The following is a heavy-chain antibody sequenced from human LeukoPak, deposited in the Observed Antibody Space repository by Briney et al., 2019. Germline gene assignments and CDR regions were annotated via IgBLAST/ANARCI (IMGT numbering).Heavy chain of an antibody. CDR1: GFTFSSYA. J-gene: IGHJ6*03. D-gene: IGHD6-19*01. Sequence: GGSLRLSCAASGFTFSSYAMHWVRQAPGKGLEYVSAISSNGGSTYYANSVKGRFTISRDNSKNTLYLQMNSLRAEDTAIYYCAKGGIAVAGTSYYYYMDVWGKGTTVTISS. CDR2: ISSNGGST. V-gene: IGHV3-64*01. CDR3: AKGGIAVAGTSYYYYMDV.